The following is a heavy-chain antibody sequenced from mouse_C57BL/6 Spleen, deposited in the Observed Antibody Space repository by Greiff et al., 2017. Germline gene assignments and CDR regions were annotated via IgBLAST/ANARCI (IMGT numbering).Heavy chain of an antibody. V-gene: IGHV1-42*01. J-gene: IGHJ4*01. CDR3: ARARTGSYAMDY. Sequence: VQLQQSGPELVKPGASVKISCKASGYSFTGYYMNWVKQSPEKSIEWIGEINPSTGGTTYNQKFKAKATLTVDKSSSTAYMQLKSLTSEDSAVYYCARARTGSYAMDYWGQGTSVTVSS. D-gene: IGHD4-1*01. CDR1: GYSFTGYY. CDR2: INPSTGGT.